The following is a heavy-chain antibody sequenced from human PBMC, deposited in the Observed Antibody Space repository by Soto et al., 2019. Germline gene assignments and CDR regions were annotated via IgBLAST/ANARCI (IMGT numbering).Heavy chain of an antibody. CDR3: ARGASIWFNFDY. V-gene: IGHV1-3*01. CDR1: GYTFTSYA. CDR2: INAGNGNT. D-gene: IGHD3-10*01. Sequence: GASVKVSCKASGYTFTSYAMHWVRQAPGQRLEWMGWINAGNGNTKYSQKFQGRVTITRDTSASTAYMELSSLRSEDMAVYYCARGASIWFNFDYWGQGTLVTVSS. J-gene: IGHJ4*02.